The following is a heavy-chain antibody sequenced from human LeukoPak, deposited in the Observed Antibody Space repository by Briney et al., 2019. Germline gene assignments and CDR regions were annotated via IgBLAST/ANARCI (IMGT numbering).Heavy chain of an antibody. CDR2: IIPIFGTA. CDR3: ARAHTAMVILNWFDP. V-gene: IGHV1-69*06. CDR1: GGTFSSYA. Sequence: SVKVSCKASGGTFSSYAISWVRQAPGQGLEWMGGIIPIFGTANYAQKFQGRVTITADKSTSTAYMELSSLRSEDTAVYYCARAHTAMVILNWFDPWGQGTLVTVSS. J-gene: IGHJ5*02. D-gene: IGHD5-18*01.